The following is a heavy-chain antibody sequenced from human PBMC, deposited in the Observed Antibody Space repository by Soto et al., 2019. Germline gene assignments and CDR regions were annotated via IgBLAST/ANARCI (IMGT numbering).Heavy chain of an antibody. D-gene: IGHD2-8*01. J-gene: IGHJ6*03. CDR1: GFTFNSYA. V-gene: IGHV3-23*01. CDR2: ISGSGGST. Sequence: PGGSLRLSCAASGFTFNSYAMNWVRQAPGKGLEWVSAISGSGGSTYYADSVKGRFTISRDNAKNTLYLQMNSLRADDTAVYYCAREYEGVSFYYYYYMDVWGKGTTVTVSS. CDR3: AREYEGVSFYYYYYMDV.